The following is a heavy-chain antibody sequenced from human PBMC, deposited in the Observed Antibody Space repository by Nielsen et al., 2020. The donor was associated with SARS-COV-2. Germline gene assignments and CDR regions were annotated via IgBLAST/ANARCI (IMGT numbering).Heavy chain of an antibody. CDR3: ARGRVVATVSAIYYYYYGMDV. CDR2: INHSGST. J-gene: IGHJ6*02. V-gene: IGHV4-34*01. D-gene: IGHD5-12*01. CDR1: GGSFSGYY. Sequence: SETLSLTCAVYGGSFSGYYWSWIRQLPGKGLEWIGEINHSGSTNYNPSLKSRVTISVDTSKNQFSLKLSSVTAADTAVYYCARGRVVATVSAIYYYYYGMDVWGQGTTVTVSS.